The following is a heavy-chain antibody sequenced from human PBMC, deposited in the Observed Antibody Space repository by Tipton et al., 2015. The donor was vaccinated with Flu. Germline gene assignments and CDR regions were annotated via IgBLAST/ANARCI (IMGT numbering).Heavy chain of an antibody. Sequence: TLSLTCTVSGASISSRSYYWGWIRQPPGKGLEWIGSVNYGGGTSYNPSLESRLTISLDTPKNHFSLRLSSVTAADTAVYYCATRRDYYDSSEFDYWGQGALVTVSS. J-gene: IGHJ4*02. CDR1: GASISSRSYY. D-gene: IGHD3-22*01. V-gene: IGHV4-39*07. CDR2: VNYGGGT. CDR3: ATRRDYYDSSEFDY.